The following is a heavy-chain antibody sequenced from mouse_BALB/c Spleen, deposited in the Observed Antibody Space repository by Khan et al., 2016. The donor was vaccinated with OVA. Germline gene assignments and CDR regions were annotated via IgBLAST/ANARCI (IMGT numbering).Heavy chain of an antibody. Sequence: VQLQESGPGLVAPSQSLSITCTVSGFSLTNYGVHGVRQPPREGLEWLGVIWAGGSTNYNSALMSRLSISKDNSKSQVFLKMNSLQTNDTAMYYCARPYYGSAWFAYWGQGTLVTVSA. V-gene: IGHV2-9*02. CDR3: ARPYYGSAWFAY. CDR1: GFSLTNYG. CDR2: IWAGGST. J-gene: IGHJ3*01. D-gene: IGHD1-1*01.